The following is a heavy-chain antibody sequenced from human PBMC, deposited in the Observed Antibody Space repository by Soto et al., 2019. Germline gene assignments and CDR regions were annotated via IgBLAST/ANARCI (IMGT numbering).Heavy chain of an antibody. Sequence: PGGSLRLSCAASGFTFSSYAMSLVRQAPGKGLEWVLAISGSGGSTYYADSVKGRFTISRDNSKNTLYLQMNSLRAEDTAVYYCALPGSAYYYYGMDVWGQGTTVTVSS. V-gene: IGHV3-23*01. CDR2: ISGSGGST. D-gene: IGHD2-15*01. CDR3: ALPGSAYYYYGMDV. CDR1: GFTFSSYA. J-gene: IGHJ6*02.